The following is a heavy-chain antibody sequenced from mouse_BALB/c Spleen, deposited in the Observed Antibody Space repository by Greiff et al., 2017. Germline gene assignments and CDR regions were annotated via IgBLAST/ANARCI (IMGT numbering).Heavy chain of an antibody. CDR3: AREEGYPPFAY. CDR1: GFSLTGYG. Sequence: VQLQESGPGLVAPSQSLSITCTVSGFSLTGYGVNWVRQPPGKGLEWLGMIWGDGSTDYNSALKSRLGISKDNSTSQVFLKMNSLQTDDTARYYCAREEGYPPFAYWGQGTLVTVSA. V-gene: IGHV2-6-7*01. CDR2: IWGDGST. D-gene: IGHD2-2*01. J-gene: IGHJ3*01.